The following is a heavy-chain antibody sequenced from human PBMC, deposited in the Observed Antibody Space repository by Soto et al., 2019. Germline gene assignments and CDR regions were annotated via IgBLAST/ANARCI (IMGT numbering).Heavy chain of an antibody. Sequence: QVQLVESGGGLVKPGGSLRLSCAASGFTFSDYYMSWIRQAPGKGLEWVSYISSSSSYTNYADSVKGRFTISRDNAKNSLYLQMNSLRAEDTAVYYCARDSTDDYVWGSYFDYWGQGTLVTVSS. D-gene: IGHD3-16*01. CDR2: ISSSSSYT. CDR1: GFTFSDYY. V-gene: IGHV3-11*05. CDR3: ARDSTDDYVWGSYFDY. J-gene: IGHJ4*02.